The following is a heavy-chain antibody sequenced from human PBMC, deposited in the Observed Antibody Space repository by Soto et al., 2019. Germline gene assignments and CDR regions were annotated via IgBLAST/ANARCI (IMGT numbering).Heavy chain of an antibody. CDR2: INADGRTT. Sequence: DVQLVESGGGLVPPGGSLRLSCAVYGFPFGNYWMHWVRQAPGKGLMWGSRINADGRTTSYADFVEGRFTISRDNAKNTLSLEMNSLRAEDTAVYYCARDFITADTPGDDFDYWGQGTLVTVSS. CDR1: GFPFGNYW. D-gene: IGHD3-16*01. V-gene: IGHV3-74*01. J-gene: IGHJ4*02. CDR3: ARDFITADTPGDDFDY.